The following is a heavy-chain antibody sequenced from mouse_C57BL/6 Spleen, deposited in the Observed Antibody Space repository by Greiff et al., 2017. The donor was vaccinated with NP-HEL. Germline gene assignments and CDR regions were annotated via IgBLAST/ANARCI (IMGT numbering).Heavy chain of an antibody. CDR3: ARSRHYGSSYAMDY. D-gene: IGHD1-1*01. V-gene: IGHV1-82*01. CDR1: GYAFSSSW. J-gene: IGHJ4*01. CDR2: IYPGDGDT. Sequence: QVQLKQSGPELVKPGASVKISCKASGYAFSSSWMNWVKQRPGKGLEWIGRIYPGDGDTNYNGKFKGKATLTADKSSSTAYMQLSSLTSEDSAVYFCARSRHYGSSYAMDYWGQGTSVTVSS.